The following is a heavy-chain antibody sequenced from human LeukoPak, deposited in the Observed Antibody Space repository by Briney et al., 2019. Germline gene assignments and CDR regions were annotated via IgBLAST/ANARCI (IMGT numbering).Heavy chain of an antibody. CDR2: IYYGGST. J-gene: IGHJ4*02. V-gene: IGHV4-39*01. CDR3: VTSPQYGGY. CDR1: GGSISSSNYY. Sequence: PSETLSLTCTVSGGSISSSNYYWGWIRQPPGKGLEWIGTIYYGGSTYYNPSLKSRVTISVDTSKNQFSLRLSSVTAADTAVYYCVTSPQYGGYSGQGSLVTVSS. D-gene: IGHD4-23*01.